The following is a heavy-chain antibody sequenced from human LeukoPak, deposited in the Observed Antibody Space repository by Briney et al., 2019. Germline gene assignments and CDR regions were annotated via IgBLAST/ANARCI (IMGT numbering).Heavy chain of an antibody. V-gene: IGHV1-69*13. CDR2: IIPIFGTA. CDR3: ARGGVGATGIFYAFDI. D-gene: IGHD1-26*01. J-gene: IGHJ3*02. CDR1: GGIFSNYA. Sequence: GASVKVSCKASGGIFSNYAISWVRQAPGLGLEWMGGIIPIFGTANYAQKFRGRVTFTADESTSTAYMELSSLRSEDTAVYYCARGGVGATGIFYAFDIWGQGTRVTVS.